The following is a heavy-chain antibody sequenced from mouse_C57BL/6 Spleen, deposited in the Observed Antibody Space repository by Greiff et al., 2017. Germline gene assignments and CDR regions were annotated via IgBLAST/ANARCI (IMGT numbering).Heavy chain of an antibody. D-gene: IGHD2-4*01. CDR2: IYPGDGDT. V-gene: IGHV1-80*01. CDR1: GYAFSRYW. Sequence: VQLQQSGAELVKPGASVKISCKASGYAFSRYWMNWVKQRPGKGLEWIGQIYPGDGDTNYNGKFKGKATLTADKSSSTAYMQLSSLTSEDSAVYFCAHDSPFAYWGQGTLVTVSA. CDR3: AHDSPFAY. J-gene: IGHJ3*01.